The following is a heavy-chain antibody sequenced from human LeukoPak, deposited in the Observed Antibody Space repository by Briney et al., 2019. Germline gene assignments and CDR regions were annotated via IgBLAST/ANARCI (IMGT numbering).Heavy chain of an antibody. V-gene: IGHV4-61*02. CDR2: IYTSGST. Sequence: SETLSLTCTVSGGSISSGSYYWSWLRQPAGTGLEWIGRIYTSGSTNYNPSLKSRVTISVDTSKNQFSLKLSSVTAADTAVYYCARDAELEPTVRYFDYWGQGTLVTVSS. J-gene: IGHJ4*02. CDR1: GGSISSGSYY. CDR3: ARDAELEPTVRYFDY. D-gene: IGHD1-1*01.